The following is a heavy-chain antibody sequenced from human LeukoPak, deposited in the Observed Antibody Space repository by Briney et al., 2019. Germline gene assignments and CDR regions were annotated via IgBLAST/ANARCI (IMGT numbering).Heavy chain of an antibody. CDR1: GFTFSDYY. CDR3: ARETHSSGWYFTPADY. CDR2: IRFDGSNK. Sequence: TGGSLRLSCAASGFTFSDYYMSWVRQAPGKGLEWVAFIRFDGSNKYYTDSVKGRFTISRDNFKNTVYLQMNSLRAEDTAVYYCARETHSSGWYFTPADYWGQGTLVTVSS. J-gene: IGHJ4*02. D-gene: IGHD6-19*01. V-gene: IGHV3-30*02.